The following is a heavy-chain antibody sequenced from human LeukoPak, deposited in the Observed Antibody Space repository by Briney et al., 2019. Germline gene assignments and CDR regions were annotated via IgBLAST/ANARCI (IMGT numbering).Heavy chain of an antibody. CDR3: ARAVGIVVVPAAIPYMDV. V-gene: IGHV4-59*11. CDR1: GGSISSHY. CDR2: TYYSGST. J-gene: IGHJ6*03. D-gene: IGHD2-2*02. Sequence: SETLSLTCTVSGGSISSHYWSWIRQPPGKGLEWIGYTYYSGSTNYNPSLKSRVTISVDTSKNQFSLKLSSVTAADTAVYYCARAVGIVVVPAAIPYMDVWGKGTTVTVSS.